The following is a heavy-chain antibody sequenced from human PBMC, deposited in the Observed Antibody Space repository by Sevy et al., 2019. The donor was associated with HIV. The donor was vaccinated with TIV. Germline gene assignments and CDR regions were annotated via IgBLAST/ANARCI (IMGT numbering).Heavy chain of an antibody. CDR2: IWNDRSNE. J-gene: IGHJ3*02. CDR3: ARLTNHYYDRSGYSGDDGFAI. V-gene: IGHV3-33*01. Sequence: GGSLRLSCAASGFTLSRYGMHWVRQAPGKGLDWVAVIWNDRSNENYADSVRGRFTICRDNSKNMLYLQMNNLRPDDTAVYYCARLTNHYYDRSGYSGDDGFAIWGRGTMVTV. CDR1: GFTLSRYG. D-gene: IGHD3-22*01.